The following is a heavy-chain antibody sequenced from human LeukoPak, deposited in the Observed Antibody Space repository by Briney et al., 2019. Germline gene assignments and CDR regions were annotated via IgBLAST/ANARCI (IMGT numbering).Heavy chain of an antibody. Sequence: QSGGSLRLSCAASGFTFSSYEMNWVRQAPGKGLEWLSYIDSTIYYADSVKGRFTISRDNAKNSLYLQMNSLRAEDTAVYYCAREMLYCGGDCLDLWGQGTLVTVSS. J-gene: IGHJ5*02. D-gene: IGHD2-21*02. CDR2: IDSTI. CDR1: GFTFSSYE. CDR3: AREMLYCGGDCLDL. V-gene: IGHV3-48*03.